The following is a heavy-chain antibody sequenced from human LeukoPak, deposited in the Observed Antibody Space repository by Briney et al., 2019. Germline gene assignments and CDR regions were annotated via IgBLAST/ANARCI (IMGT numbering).Heavy chain of an antibody. Sequence: SETLSLTCSVSGGSISSYYWSWIRQPAGKGLEWIGRIYTSGNTNYNPSLKSRVTMSVDTSKSQFSLKLNSVTAADMVVYYCARNGVTSGARNYYYYMDVWGKGTTVTVSS. CDR3: ARNGVTSGARNYYYYMDV. CDR1: GGSISSYY. V-gene: IGHV4-4*07. CDR2: IYTSGNT. J-gene: IGHJ6*03. D-gene: IGHD2-21*02.